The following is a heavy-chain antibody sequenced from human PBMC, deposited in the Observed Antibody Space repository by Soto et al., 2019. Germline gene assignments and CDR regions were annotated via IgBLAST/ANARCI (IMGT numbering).Heavy chain of an antibody. J-gene: IGHJ6*02. CDR1: GFTFISYW. V-gene: IGHV3-7*04. CDR3: ARFYYDSSGYLPSPYYYYYGMDV. Sequence: GGSLRLSCAASGFTFISYWMSWVRQAPGKGLEWVANIKQDGSEKYYVDSVKGRFTISRDNAKNSLYLQMNSLRAEDTAVYYCARFYYDSSGYLPSPYYYYYGMDVWGQGTTVTVSS. D-gene: IGHD3-22*01. CDR2: IKQDGSEK.